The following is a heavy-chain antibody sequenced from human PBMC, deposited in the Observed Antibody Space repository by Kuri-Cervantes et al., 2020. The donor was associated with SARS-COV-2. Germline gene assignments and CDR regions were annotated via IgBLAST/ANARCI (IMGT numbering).Heavy chain of an antibody. CDR1: GGSISSHY. J-gene: IGHJ5*02. Sequence: GSLRLSCTVSGGSISSHYWSWIRQPPGEGLEWIGYIYYSGSTNHNPSLKSRVTMSVDTSKNQFSLKLSSVTAADTAVYYCARDLDLGYFDWYPGGFDPWGQGTLVTVSS. CDR2: IYYSGST. CDR3: ARDLDLGYFDWYPGGFDP. V-gene: IGHV4-59*11. D-gene: IGHD3-9*01.